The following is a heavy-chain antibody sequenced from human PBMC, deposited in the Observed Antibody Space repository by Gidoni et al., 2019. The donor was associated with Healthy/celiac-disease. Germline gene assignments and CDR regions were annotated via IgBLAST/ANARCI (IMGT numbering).Heavy chain of an antibody. V-gene: IGHV3-7*01. CDR3: ARTGTKSGDY. CDR1: GFTLISYW. D-gene: IGHD4-17*01. J-gene: IGHJ4*02. CDR2: IKQDGSEK. Sequence: EVQRVESGGGWGQPGGAMRLCCADAGFTLISYWMSWVRQAPGKGLEWVANIKQDGSEKYSVASVKVRFTISRDNAKSSLYLQMNSLRAEDTAVYYCARTGTKSGDYWGQGTLVTVSS.